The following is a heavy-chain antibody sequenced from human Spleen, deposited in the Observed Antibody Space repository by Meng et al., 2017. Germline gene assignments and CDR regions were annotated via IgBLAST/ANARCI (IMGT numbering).Heavy chain of an antibody. V-gene: IGHV3-23*01. CDR1: GFTCSSYA. D-gene: IGHD1-7*01. CDR3: AKGKDWNYVLDAFDI. CDR2: ISGSGANT. Sequence: LTRAASGFTCSSYAMSWVRQAPGKGLEWVSVISGSGANTYYADSVKGRFTISRDNSKNTLYLQMNSLSAEDTAVYYCAKGKDWNYVLDAFDIWGQGTMVTVSS. J-gene: IGHJ3*02.